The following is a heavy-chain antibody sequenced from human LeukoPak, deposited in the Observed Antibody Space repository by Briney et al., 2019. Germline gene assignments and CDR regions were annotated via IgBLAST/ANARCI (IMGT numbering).Heavy chain of an antibody. CDR1: GGTFSSYA. Sequence: GASVKVSCKASGGTFSSYAISWVRQAPGQGLEWMGGIIPIFGTANYAQKLQGRVTITADESTSTAYMELSSLRSEDTAVYYCAREILETTDIAVVPAARYAFDIWGQGTMVTVSS. J-gene: IGHJ3*02. CDR3: AREILETTDIAVVPAARYAFDI. V-gene: IGHV1-69*13. CDR2: IIPIFGTA. D-gene: IGHD2-2*01.